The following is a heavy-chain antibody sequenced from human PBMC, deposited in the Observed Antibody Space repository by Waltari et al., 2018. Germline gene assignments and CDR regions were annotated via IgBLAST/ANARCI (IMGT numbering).Heavy chain of an antibody. CDR2: IYGGVST. CDR3: SRETEGVY. V-gene: IGHV3-53*01. Sequence: EVQLVESGGGLIQPGGSVKLSCAASGLTVTSNYMRWVRQSLGKGLVWVLVIYGGVSTFYADSVKGRFTISRDNSKNTLYLQINSLRADDTAVYYCSRETEGVYWGQGTLVTFSS. D-gene: IGHD3-16*01. CDR1: GLTVTSNY. J-gene: IGHJ4*02.